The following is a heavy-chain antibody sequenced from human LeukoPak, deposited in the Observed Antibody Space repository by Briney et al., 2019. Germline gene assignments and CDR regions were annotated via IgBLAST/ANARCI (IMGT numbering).Heavy chain of an antibody. Sequence: PSETLSLTCTVSGGSMSSGSYYWSWIRQPAGKGLEWIGRIYTSGSTNYNPSLKSRVTISVDTSKNQFSLKLSSVTAADTAVYYCARVTYYYDSSGYYTNDYYYYMDVWGKGTTVTVSS. V-gene: IGHV4-61*02. CDR2: IYTSGST. J-gene: IGHJ6*03. CDR3: ARVTYYYDSSGYYTNDYYYYMDV. CDR1: GGSMSSGSYY. D-gene: IGHD3-22*01.